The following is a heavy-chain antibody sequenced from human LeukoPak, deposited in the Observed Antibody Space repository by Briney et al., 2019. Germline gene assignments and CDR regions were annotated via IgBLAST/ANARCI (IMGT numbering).Heavy chain of an antibody. CDR1: GFTFSSYG. CDR3: ARDKSFPMVRGPEVVDY. D-gene: IGHD3-10*01. J-gene: IGHJ4*02. CDR2: IWYDGSNK. V-gene: IGHV3-33*01. Sequence: GGSLRLSCAASGFTFSSYGMHWVRQAPGKGLEWVAVIWYDGSNKYYADSVKGRFTISRDNSKNTLYLQMNSLRAEDTAVYYCARDKSFPMVRGPEVVDYWGQGTLVTVSS.